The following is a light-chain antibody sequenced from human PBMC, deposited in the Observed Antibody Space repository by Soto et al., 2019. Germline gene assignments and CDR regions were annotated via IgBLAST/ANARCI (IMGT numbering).Light chain of an antibody. Sequence: DIQLTQSPSAMSASVGDRVTIACRASQDIGNSLAWFQWKPGKVPKRLIFAASTLQSGVPSRFSGSGSGTEFTLTISSLQPEDFATYFCLQHNSYPLTFGGGTKVDIK. CDR1: QDIGNS. CDR3: LQHNSYPLT. CDR2: AAS. V-gene: IGKV1-17*03. J-gene: IGKJ4*01.